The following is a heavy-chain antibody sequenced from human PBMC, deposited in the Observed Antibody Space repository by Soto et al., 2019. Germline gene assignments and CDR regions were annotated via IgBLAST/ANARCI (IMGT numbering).Heavy chain of an antibody. V-gene: IGHV4-34*01. Sequence: QVQLQQWGAGLLKPSETLSLTCAVYGGSFSGYYWSWIRQPPGKGLEWSGEINHSGSTNYNPSLKSRVTISVDTSKNQFSLKLSSVTAADTAVYYCARGRANYGSGSYYTLYNWFDPWGQGTLVTVSS. J-gene: IGHJ5*02. CDR2: INHSGST. D-gene: IGHD3-10*01. CDR1: GGSFSGYY. CDR3: ARGRANYGSGSYYTLYNWFDP.